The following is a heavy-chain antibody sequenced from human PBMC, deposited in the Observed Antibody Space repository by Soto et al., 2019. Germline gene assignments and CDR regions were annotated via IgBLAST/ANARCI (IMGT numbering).Heavy chain of an antibody. Sequence: SVKVSCKASGFTFTSSAVQWVRQARGQRLEWIGWIVVGSGNTNYAQKFQERVTITRDMSTGTAYMELSSLRSEDTAVYYCAAKESFWSGYYWVPNDAFDIWGQGTMVTVSS. CDR2: IVVGSGNT. CDR3: AAKESFWSGYYWVPNDAFDI. J-gene: IGHJ3*02. CDR1: GFTFTSSA. V-gene: IGHV1-58*01. D-gene: IGHD3-3*01.